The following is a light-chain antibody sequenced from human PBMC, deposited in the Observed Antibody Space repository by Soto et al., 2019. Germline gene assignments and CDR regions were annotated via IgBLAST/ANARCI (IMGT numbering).Light chain of an antibody. J-gene: IGKJ1*01. CDR2: GAS. CDR3: QQYASSPWT. CDR1: QSVTSNY. Sequence: EIVLTQSPGTLSLSPGERATLSCRASQSVTSNYLAWYQQKPGQAPSLPIYGASARAAGIPDRFSGSGTGTDFALAISGLEPEDFAVYFCQQYASSPWTFGQGTKVDIK. V-gene: IGKV3-20*01.